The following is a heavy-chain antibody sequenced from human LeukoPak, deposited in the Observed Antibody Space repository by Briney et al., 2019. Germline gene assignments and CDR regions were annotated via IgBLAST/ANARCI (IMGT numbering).Heavy chain of an antibody. CDR1: GGSFCGYY. CDR2: INHSGST. D-gene: IGHD2-2*01. V-gene: IGHV4-34*01. CDR3: AGPWCSSNSCYGRITTGYYYYMDV. J-gene: IGHJ6*03. Sequence: PSETLSLTXAVYGGSFCGYYWSWIRQPPGKGLEWIGEINHSGSTNYNPSLKSRVTISVDTSKNQFSLKLSSVTAADTAVYYCAGPWCSSNSCYGRITTGYYYYMDVWGKGTTVTVSS.